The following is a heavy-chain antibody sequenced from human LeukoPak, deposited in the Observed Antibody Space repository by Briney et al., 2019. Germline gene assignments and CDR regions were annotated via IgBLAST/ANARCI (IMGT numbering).Heavy chain of an antibody. D-gene: IGHD4-17*01. J-gene: IGHJ3*02. CDR2: INPSGGST. Sequence: ASVTVSCKASGYTFTSYYMHWLRQAPGHGLEWMGIINPSGGSTSYAQKFQGRVTMTRDISTSTVYMELSSLRSEDTAVYYCARGFGYGDLHDAFDIWGQGTMVTVSS. CDR3: ARGFGYGDLHDAFDI. V-gene: IGHV1-46*01. CDR1: GYTFTSYY.